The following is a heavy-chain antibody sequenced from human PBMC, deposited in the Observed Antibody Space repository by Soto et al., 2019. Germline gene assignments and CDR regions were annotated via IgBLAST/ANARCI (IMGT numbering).Heavy chain of an antibody. CDR2: IIPIFGTA. V-gene: IGHV1-69*06. D-gene: IGHD4-4*01. CDR1: GGTFSSYA. J-gene: IGHJ6*02. CDR3: ARTVGLGYYYAMDF. Sequence: SVKVSCTSSGGTFSSYAISWVRQAPGQGLEWMGGIIPIFGTANYAQKFQGRVTITADKSTSTAYMELSSLRSEDTAVYYCARTVGLGYYYAMDFWGQRSTVTVYS.